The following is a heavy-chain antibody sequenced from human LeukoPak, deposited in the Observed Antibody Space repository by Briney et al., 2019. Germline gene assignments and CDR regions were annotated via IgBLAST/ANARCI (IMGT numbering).Heavy chain of an antibody. CDR1: GGSISSYY. J-gene: IGHJ4*02. Sequence: SETLSLTCTVSGGSISSYYWSWIRQPPGKGLEWIGYIYYSGSTNYNPSLKSRVTISVDTSKNQFSPKLSSVTAADTAVYYCARRRERRRTDRFDYFDYWGQGALVAVSS. D-gene: IGHD1-26*01. V-gene: IGHV4-59*01. CDR3: ARRRERRRTDRFDYFDY. CDR2: IYYSGST.